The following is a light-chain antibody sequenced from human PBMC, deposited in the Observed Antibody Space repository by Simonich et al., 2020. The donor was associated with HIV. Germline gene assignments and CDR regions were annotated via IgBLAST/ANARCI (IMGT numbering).Light chain of an antibody. V-gene: IGLV1-51*01. Sequence: QSVLTQPPSVSAAPGQKVTISCSGSSSNIGNNLVSCYQHLPGTAPKFFIYDKDKRPSGIPDRFSGSKSGTSATLGITGLQTGDEAEYYCGTWDSSLSVWVFGGGTKLTVL. J-gene: IGLJ3*02. CDR3: GTWDSSLSVWV. CDR1: SSNIGNNL. CDR2: DKD.